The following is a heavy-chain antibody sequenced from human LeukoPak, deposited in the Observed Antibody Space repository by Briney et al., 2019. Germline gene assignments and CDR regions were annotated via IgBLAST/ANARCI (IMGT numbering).Heavy chain of an antibody. V-gene: IGHV3-21*01. CDR3: ARDPGHYYDSSGYFGY. J-gene: IGHJ4*02. Sequence: PGGSLRLSCAASGFTFSSYSMNWVRQAPGKGLEWVSSISSSSSYIYYADSVKGRFTISRDNAKNSLYLQMNSLRAEDTAVYYCARDPGHYYDSSGYFGYWGQGTLVTVSS. CDR2: ISSSSSYI. D-gene: IGHD3-22*01. CDR1: GFTFSSYS.